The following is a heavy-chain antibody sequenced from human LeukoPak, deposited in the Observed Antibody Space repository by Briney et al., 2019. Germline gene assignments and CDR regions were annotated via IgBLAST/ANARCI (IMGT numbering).Heavy chain of an antibody. CDR1: GYTFTDYY. V-gene: IGHV1-2*02. J-gene: IGHJ4*02. CDR2: INPNSGGT. CDR3: ARAAAEDYSSGSYDY. Sequence: ASVKVSCKASGYTFTDYYMHWVRQAPGQGLEWMGWINPNSGGTNYAQKFQGRVTMTRDTSISTAYMELSRLRSDETAVYYCARAAAEDYSSGSYDYWGQGTLVTVSS. D-gene: IGHD3-10*01.